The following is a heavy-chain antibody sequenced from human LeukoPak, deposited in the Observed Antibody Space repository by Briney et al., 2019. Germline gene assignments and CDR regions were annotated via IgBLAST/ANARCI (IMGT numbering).Heavy chain of an antibody. Sequence: SETLSLTCTVSGGSISSSDYYWGWIRQPPGKGLEWIGSVYYSGSTYYNPSLKSCVTISVDTSKNQFSLKLTSEAAADTALYYCARQTFYDFSRRAFDIWGQGTLVTVSS. D-gene: IGHD3-3*01. CDR3: ARQTFYDFSRRAFDI. J-gene: IGHJ3*02. CDR1: GGSISSSDYY. V-gene: IGHV4-39*01. CDR2: VYYSGST.